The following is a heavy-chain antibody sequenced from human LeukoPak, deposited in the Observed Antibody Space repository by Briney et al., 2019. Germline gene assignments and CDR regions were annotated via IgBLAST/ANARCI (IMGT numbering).Heavy chain of an antibody. CDR3: ATNIPKSYGDYTSARWDY. D-gene: IGHD4-17*01. CDR2: IIPIFGTA. CDR1: GGTFSSYA. Sequence: SVKVSCKASGGTFSSYAISWVRQAPGQGLEWMGGIIPIFGTANYALKFQGRVTITADESTSTAYMELSSLRSEDTAVYYCATNIPKSYGDYTSARWDYWGQGTLVTVSS. J-gene: IGHJ4*02. V-gene: IGHV1-69*01.